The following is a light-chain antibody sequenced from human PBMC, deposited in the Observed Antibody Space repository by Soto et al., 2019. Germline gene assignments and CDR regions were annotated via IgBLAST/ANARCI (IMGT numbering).Light chain of an antibody. CDR2: EVS. Sequence: QSALTQPASVSGSPGQSITISCTGTSSDVGGYNYVSWYQQHPGKAPKLMIYEVSSRPSGVSNRFSGSKSGNTASLTISGLQAEDEGDYYCSSYTSSSPYVFGTGTKLTVL. CDR3: SSYTSSSPYV. V-gene: IGLV2-14*01. J-gene: IGLJ1*01. CDR1: SSDVGGYNY.